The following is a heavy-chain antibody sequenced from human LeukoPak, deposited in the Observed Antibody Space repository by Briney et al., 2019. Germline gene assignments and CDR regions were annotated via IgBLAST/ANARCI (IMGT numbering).Heavy chain of an antibody. CDR2: IYYSGST. J-gene: IGHJ6*03. D-gene: IGHD2-15*01. V-gene: IGHV4-59*01. CDR1: GGSISSYY. CDR3: ARGDVVVVAATSYYMDV. Sequence: SETLSLTCTVSGGSISSYYWSWIRQPPGKGLEWIGYIYYSGSTNYNPSLKSRVTISVDTSKNQFSLKLSSVTAADTALYYCARGDVVVVAATSYYMDVWGNGTTVTVSS.